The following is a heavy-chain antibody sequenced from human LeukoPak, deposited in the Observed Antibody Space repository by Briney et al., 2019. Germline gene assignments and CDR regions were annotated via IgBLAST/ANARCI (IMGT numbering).Heavy chain of an antibody. Sequence: ASVTVSCKASGYSFSIYGITWARQAAGQGLEYLGWISASDGTTNYAQKVQDRVTMTTDTSTSTAYLELRSLRSEDTAVYYCARCGAAVTTHFSHWGQGTLVTVSS. V-gene: IGHV1-18*01. CDR1: GYSFSIYG. J-gene: IGHJ4*02. CDR2: ISASDGTT. D-gene: IGHD4-17*01. CDR3: ARCGAAVTTHFSH.